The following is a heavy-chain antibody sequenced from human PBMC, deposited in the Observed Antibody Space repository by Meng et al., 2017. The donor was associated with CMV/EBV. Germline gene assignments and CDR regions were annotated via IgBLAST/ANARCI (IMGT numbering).Heavy chain of an antibody. D-gene: IGHD2-2*01. CDR2: INPSGGST. Sequence: ASVKVSCKASGYTFTSYYMHWVRQAPGQGLEWMGIINPSGGSTSYAQKFQGRVTMTRDTSTSTVYMELSSLRSEDTAVYDCARVPAAKSSLYYYYGMDVWGQGTTVTVSS. V-gene: IGHV1-46*01. CDR3: ARVPAAKSSLYYYYGMDV. CDR1: GYTFTSYY. J-gene: IGHJ6*02.